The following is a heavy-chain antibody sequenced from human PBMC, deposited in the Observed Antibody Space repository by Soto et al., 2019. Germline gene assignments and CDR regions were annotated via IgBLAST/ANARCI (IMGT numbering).Heavy chain of an antibody. CDR3: ARDRLVRGVIAYYYYGMDV. D-gene: IGHD3-10*01. CDR2: IYYSGST. J-gene: IGHJ6*02. CDR1: GGSISSGGYY. V-gene: IGHV4-31*02. Sequence: SETLSLTCTVSGGSISSGGYYWSWIRQHPGKGLEWIGYIYYSGSTYYNPSLKSRVTISVDTSKKQFSLKLSSVTAADTAVYYCARDRLVRGVIAYYYYGMDVWGQGTTVTVSS.